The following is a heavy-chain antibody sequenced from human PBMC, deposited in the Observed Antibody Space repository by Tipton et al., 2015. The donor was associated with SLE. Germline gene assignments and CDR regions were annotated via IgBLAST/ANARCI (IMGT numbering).Heavy chain of an antibody. D-gene: IGHD3-3*01. CDR1: GFTFSSYE. CDR2: ISSGGNSI. CDR3: ARDTEYRISMSGVITDRHYMDV. V-gene: IGHV3-48*03. J-gene: IGHJ6*03. Sequence: SLRLSCAASGFTFSSYEMNWVRQAPGKGLELVSYISSGGNSIFYADSVKGRFTISRDNAKNSLDLQMNSLRAEDTAVYYCARDTEYRISMSGVITDRHYMDVWGKGTTVTISS.